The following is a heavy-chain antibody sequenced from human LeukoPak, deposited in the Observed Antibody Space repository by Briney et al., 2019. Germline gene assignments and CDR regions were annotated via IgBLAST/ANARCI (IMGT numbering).Heavy chain of an antibody. CDR3: ARGSYYDFWSGYENWFDS. CDR2: IYTSGST. D-gene: IGHD3-3*01. Sequence: PSQTLSLTCTVSGGSISSGSYYWSWIRQPAGKGLEWIGRIYTSGSTNYNPSLKSRVTISVDTSKNQFSLKLSSVTAADTAVYYCARGSYYDFWSGYENWFDSWGQGTLVTVSS. J-gene: IGHJ5*01. V-gene: IGHV4-61*02. CDR1: GGSISSGSYY.